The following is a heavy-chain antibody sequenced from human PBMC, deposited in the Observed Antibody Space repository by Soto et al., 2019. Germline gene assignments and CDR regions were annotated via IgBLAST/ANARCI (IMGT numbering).Heavy chain of an antibody. CDR2: IIPIPGTA. CDR1: GGTFGSYA. V-gene: IGHV1-69*01. D-gene: IGHD2-2*01. CDR3: ARSQGSSTSLEVYYYYYYGMDV. J-gene: IGHJ6*02. Sequence: QVQLVQSGAEVKKPGSSVKVSCKASGGTFGSYAISWVRQAPGQGLEWMGGIIPIPGTANYAQKFQGRVTTAADESTSTAYSELSSLRAEDTAVYSCARSQGSSTSLEVYYYYYYGMDVWGQGTTVTVSS.